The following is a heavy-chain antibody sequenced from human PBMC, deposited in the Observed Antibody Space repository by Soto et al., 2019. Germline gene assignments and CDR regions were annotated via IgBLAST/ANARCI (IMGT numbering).Heavy chain of an antibody. V-gene: IGHV1-3*01. CDR2: INAGNGNT. CDR3: ARVPSYCSGGSCYSGAFDI. J-gene: IGHJ3*02. CDR1: GYTFTSYA. D-gene: IGHD2-15*01. Sequence: ASVKVSCKASGYTFTSYAMHWVRQAPGQRLEWMGWINAGNGNTKYSQKFQGRVTITRDTSASTAYMELSSLRSEDTAVYYCARVPSYCSGGSCYSGAFDIWGQGTMVTVSS.